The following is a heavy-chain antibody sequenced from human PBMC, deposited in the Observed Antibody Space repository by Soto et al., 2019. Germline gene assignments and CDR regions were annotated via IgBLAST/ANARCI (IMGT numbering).Heavy chain of an antibody. CDR3: ATQPGGGGY. Sequence: EVQLVESGGGLIQPGGSLRLSCAVSGFTASNNYMSWVRQAPGKGLEGVSVIYSGGYTAYGDSVKGRFTISRDNSKNTLYLQTKGRGADATALFYWATQPGGGGYWGQGTLVTVSS. CDR1: GFTASNNY. CDR2: IYSGGYT. D-gene: IGHD3-10*01. V-gene: IGHV3-53*01. J-gene: IGHJ4*02.